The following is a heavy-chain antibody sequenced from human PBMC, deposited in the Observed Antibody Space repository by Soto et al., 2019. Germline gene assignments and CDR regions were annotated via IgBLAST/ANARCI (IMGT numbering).Heavy chain of an antibody. CDR2: IYWDDDK. D-gene: IGHD6-13*01. CDR1: GFSLSTSGVG. CDR3: AHRSIAAAGTHWYFDL. Sequence: QITLKESGPTLVKPTQTLTLTCTFSGFSLSTSGVGVGWIRQPPGKALEWLALIYWDDDKRYSPSLKSRLTITKDTPNNQVVLTMTNMDPVDTATYYCAHRSIAAAGTHWYFDLWGRGTLVTVSS. J-gene: IGHJ2*01. V-gene: IGHV2-5*02.